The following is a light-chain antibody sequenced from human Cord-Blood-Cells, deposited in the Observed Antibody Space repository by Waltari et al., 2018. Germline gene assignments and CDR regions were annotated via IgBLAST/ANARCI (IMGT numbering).Light chain of an antibody. Sequence: YELTQPPSVSVSPGQTASITCSGDKLGDKYACWYQQKPGQSTVLVIYQDSKRPSGIPERFSGSNSGNTATLTIGGTQAMDEADYYCQAWDSSTAVFGGGTKLTVL. V-gene: IGLV3-1*01. CDR2: QDS. CDR1: KLGDKY. CDR3: QAWDSSTAV. J-gene: IGLJ2*01.